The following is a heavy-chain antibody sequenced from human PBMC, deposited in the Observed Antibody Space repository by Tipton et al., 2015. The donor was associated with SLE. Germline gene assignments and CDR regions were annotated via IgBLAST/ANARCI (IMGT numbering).Heavy chain of an antibody. CDR2: IYYRGST. Sequence: TLSLTCTVSGGSISSHYWSWVRQPPGKGLEWIGCIYYRGSTYYNPSLKSRVTISVDTSKNQFSLKLRCVTAADTAVYFCARGREGVTTSDFDYWGQGTMVTVPP. J-gene: IGHJ4*02. CDR1: GGSISSHY. D-gene: IGHD4-17*01. V-gene: IGHV4-59*11. CDR3: ARGREGVTTSDFDY.